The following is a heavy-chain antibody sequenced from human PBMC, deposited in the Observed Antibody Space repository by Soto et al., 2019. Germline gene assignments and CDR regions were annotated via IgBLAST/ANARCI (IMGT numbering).Heavy chain of an antibody. J-gene: IGHJ6*02. Sequence: QVQLVQSGAEVKKPGASVKVSCKASGYTFTSYAMHWVRQAPGQRLEWMGWINAGNGNTKYSQKFQGRVTITRDTSASTAYMELSSLRSEDTAVYYCARAETKQQLDEGDYYYYYYVMDVWGQGTTVTVSS. CDR2: INAGNGNT. V-gene: IGHV1-3*01. D-gene: IGHD6-13*01. CDR3: ARAETKQQLDEGDYYYYYYVMDV. CDR1: GYTFTSYA.